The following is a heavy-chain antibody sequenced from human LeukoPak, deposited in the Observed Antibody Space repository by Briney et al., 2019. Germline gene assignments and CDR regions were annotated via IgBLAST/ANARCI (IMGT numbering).Heavy chain of an antibody. Sequence: GGSLRLSCAASGFTFSLYAVNWVRQAPGKGLGWVSYIDSGSDDINYADSVRGRFTISRDNAKNTLYLQMKSLRAEDTAVYYCARDTYQSSLFDYWGQGTLVTVSS. J-gene: IGHJ4*02. CDR2: IDSGSDDI. CDR1: GFTFSLYA. CDR3: ARDTYQSSLFDY. D-gene: IGHD2-2*01. V-gene: IGHV3-21*05.